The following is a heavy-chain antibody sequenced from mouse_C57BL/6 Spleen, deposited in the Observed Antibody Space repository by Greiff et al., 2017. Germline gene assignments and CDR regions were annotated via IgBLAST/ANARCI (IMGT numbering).Heavy chain of an antibody. CDR3: ARRDGSRGYFDY. V-gene: IGHV1-81*01. CDR1: GYTFTSYG. CDR2: IYPRSGNT. Sequence: VKLQESGAELARPGASVKLSCKASGYTFTSYGISWVKQRTGQGLEWIGEIYPRSGNTYYNEKFKGKATLTADKSSSTAYMELRSLTSEDSAVYFCARRDGSRGYFDYWGQGTTLTVSS. D-gene: IGHD1-1*01. J-gene: IGHJ2*01.